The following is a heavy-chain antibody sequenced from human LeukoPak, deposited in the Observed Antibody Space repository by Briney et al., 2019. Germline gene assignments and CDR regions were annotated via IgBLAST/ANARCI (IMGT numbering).Heavy chain of an antibody. CDR3: ARSRTYGDYGRGLDY. CDR2: IDTDGFST. Sequence: GGSLRLSCAASGFIYSRYWMHWVRQPPGKGLVYIACIDTDGFSTNYADSVKGRFTISRDNAKNTLYLQVNSLRAEDTAVYYCARSRTYGDYGRGLDYWGQGTLVTVS. J-gene: IGHJ4*02. V-gene: IGHV3-74*01. D-gene: IGHD4-17*01. CDR1: GFIYSRYW.